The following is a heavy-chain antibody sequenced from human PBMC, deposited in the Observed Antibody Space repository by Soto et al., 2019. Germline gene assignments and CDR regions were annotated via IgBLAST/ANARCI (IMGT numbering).Heavy chain of an antibody. J-gene: IGHJ4*02. CDR3: AKGDVDGYYYSGL. V-gene: IGHV3-23*01. Sequence: SLRLSCAASGFTFSNYVMSWVRQAPGKGLEWVSSISNSGGSTYYADSVKGRFTISRDNSKNTLYLQMNSLRAEDTAVYYCAKGDVDGYYYSGLWGRGTLVTVSS. D-gene: IGHD3-22*01. CDR2: ISNSGGST. CDR1: GFTFSNYV.